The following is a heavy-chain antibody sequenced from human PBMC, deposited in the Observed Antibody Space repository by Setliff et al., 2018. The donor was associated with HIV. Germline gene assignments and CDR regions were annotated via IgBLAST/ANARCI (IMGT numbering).Heavy chain of an antibody. CDR2: IYYSGST. V-gene: IGHV4-39*01. CDR1: GGSISSSSHY. J-gene: IGHJ3*02. D-gene: IGHD6-19*01. Sequence: SETLSLTCTVSGGSISSSSHYWGWIRQPPGKGLEWTGNIYYSGSTYYNPSLKSRVTVSVDTSKDQFSLRLSSVTVADTAVYYCASGQWLEHAFDIWGQGTVVTVSS. CDR3: ASGQWLEHAFDI.